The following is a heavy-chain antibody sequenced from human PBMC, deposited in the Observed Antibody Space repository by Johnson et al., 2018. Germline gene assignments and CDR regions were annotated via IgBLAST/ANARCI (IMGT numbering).Heavy chain of an antibody. Sequence: EVQLVESGGGLGQPGRSLRLSCAGSGLIFDDCAMHWVRQTPGKGLEWVSGLSWHSGNIGYADSVKGRFTVSRDNAKNSLYRQMNSLRTEDTALYYCAKATGRHLAVAIPGPLMAFDIWGQGTMVTVSS. CDR1: GLIFDDCA. D-gene: IGHD6-19*01. J-gene: IGHJ3*02. V-gene: IGHV3-9*01. CDR2: LSWHSGNI. CDR3: AKATGRHLAVAIPGPLMAFDI.